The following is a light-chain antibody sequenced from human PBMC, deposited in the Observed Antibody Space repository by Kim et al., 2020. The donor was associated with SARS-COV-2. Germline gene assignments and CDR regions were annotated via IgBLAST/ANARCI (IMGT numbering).Light chain of an antibody. CDR1: SSNIGKNS. CDR2: RND. CDR3: AAWDDGLSGPV. Sequence: ELTQPPSASGTPGQRVTVSCSGSSSNIGKNSVYWYYQLPGTAPKLLMYRNDQRPSGVPDRFSGSKSGTSSSLAISGLRPEDEADYYCAAWDDGLSGPVFGGGTKVTVL. J-gene: IGLJ2*01. V-gene: IGLV1-47*01.